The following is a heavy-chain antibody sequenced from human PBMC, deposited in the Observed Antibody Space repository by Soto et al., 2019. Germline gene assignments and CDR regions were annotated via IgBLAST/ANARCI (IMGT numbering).Heavy chain of an antibody. J-gene: IGHJ4*02. CDR1: GGSISSSSYY. CDR3: ARHARQWLDLFDY. CDR2: IYYSGST. V-gene: IGHV4-39*01. D-gene: IGHD6-19*01. Sequence: QLQLQESGPGLVKPSETLSLTCTVSGGSISSSSYYWGWIRQPPGKGLEWIGSIYYSGSTYYNPSLKSRVTISVDTSKNQFSLKLSSVTAADTAVYYCARHARQWLDLFDYWGQGTLVTVSS.